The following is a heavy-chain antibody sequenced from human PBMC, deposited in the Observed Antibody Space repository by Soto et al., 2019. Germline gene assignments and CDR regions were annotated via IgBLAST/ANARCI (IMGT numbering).Heavy chain of an antibody. CDR3: ARGRGIVANRYFDY. D-gene: IGHD1-26*01. V-gene: IGHV4-34*01. CDR2: INHSGST. Sequence: PSETLSLTCAVYGGSFSCYYWSWIRQPPGKGLEWIGEINHSGSTNYNPSLKSRVTISVDTSKNQFSLKLSSVTAADTAVYYCARGRGIVANRYFDYWGRGTLVTVSS. CDR1: GGSFSCYY. J-gene: IGHJ4*02.